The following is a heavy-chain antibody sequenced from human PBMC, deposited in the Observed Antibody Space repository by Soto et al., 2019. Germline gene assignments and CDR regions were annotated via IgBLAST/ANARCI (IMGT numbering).Heavy chain of an antibody. J-gene: IGHJ6*03. D-gene: IGHD6-13*01. CDR2: ISGSGGST. CDR1: GFTFSSYA. V-gene: IGHV3-23*01. CDR3: AKPGSSEISYYYYYMDV. Sequence: GGSLRLSCAASGFTFSSYAMSWVRQAPGKGLEWVSAISGSGGSTYYADSVKGRFTISRDNSKNTLYLQMNSLRAEDTAVYYCAKPGSSEISYYYYYMDVWGKGTTVTVSS.